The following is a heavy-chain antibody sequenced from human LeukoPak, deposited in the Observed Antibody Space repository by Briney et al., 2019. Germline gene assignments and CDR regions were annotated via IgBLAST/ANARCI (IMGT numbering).Heavy chain of an antibody. CDR3: ARDLRDNGAFDI. CDR1: GFSVSSNY. J-gene: IGHJ3*02. CDR2: IYSGGST. V-gene: IGHV3-53*01. D-gene: IGHD2-8*01. Sequence: GGSLRLSCAASGFSVSSNYMSWVRQAPGKGLEWVSVIYSGGSTYYADSVKGRFTISRDNSNNTLYLQMNSLRVEDTAVYYCARDLRDNGAFDIWGQGTMVTVSS.